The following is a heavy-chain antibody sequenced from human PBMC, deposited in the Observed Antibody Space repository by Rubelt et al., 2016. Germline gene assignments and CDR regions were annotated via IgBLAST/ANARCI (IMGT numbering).Heavy chain of an antibody. D-gene: IGHD3-22*01. J-gene: IGHJ4*02. Sequence: GEGLEWVSSISSGSTYIYHADSVKGRFTISRDNSKNTLYLQMDSLRAEDTAVYYCATDPVVAVGLRYFDYWGQGTLVIVSS. V-gene: IGHV3-21*01. CDR2: ISSGSTYI. CDR3: ATDPVVAVGLRYFDY.